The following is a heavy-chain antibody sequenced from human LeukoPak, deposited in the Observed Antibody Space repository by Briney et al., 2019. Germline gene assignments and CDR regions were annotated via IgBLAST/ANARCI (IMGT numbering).Heavy chain of an antibody. CDR1: GFTFANTW. Sequence: QSGGSLRLSCAASGFTFANTWMHWVRQAPGKGLVWVSLINNDGSTTNYADSVKRRFTIYRDNAKNTVYLQMNSLRAEDTAVYYCAIGGTYGSGSWGQGTLVTVSS. D-gene: IGHD3-10*01. CDR3: AIGGTYGSGS. CDR2: INNDGSTT. J-gene: IGHJ4*02. V-gene: IGHV3-74*01.